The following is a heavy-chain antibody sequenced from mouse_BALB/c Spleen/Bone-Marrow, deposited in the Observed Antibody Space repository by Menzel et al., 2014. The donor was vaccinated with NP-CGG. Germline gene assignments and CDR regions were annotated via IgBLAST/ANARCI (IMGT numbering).Heavy chain of an antibody. D-gene: IGHD2-4*01. CDR1: GYTFSAYV. J-gene: IGHJ4*01. CDR3: AREGGLRRGDYYAMDY. V-gene: IGHV1-14*01. Sequence: LVESGPELVKPGASVKMSCKASGYTFSAYVMHWVQQKPGQGLEWIGYINPYNDGTKYNEKFKGKATLTSDKSSSTAYMELSSLTSEVSAVYYCAREGGLRRGDYYAMDYWGQGTSVTVSS. CDR2: INPYNDGT.